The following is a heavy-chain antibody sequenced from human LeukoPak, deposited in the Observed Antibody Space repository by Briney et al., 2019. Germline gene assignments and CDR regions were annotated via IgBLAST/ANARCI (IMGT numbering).Heavy chain of an antibody. CDR1: GDSVSGSSVA. CDR3: ARGSFLDV. CDR2: TYYRSKWYN. Sequence: SQTLSLTCAISGDSVSGSSVAWNWIRQSPSRGLEWLGRTYYRSKWYNDYALSVKSRITINPDTSKNQFSLQLNSVTPEDAAVYYCARGSFLDVWGQGTTVTVSS. V-gene: IGHV6-1*01. J-gene: IGHJ6*02.